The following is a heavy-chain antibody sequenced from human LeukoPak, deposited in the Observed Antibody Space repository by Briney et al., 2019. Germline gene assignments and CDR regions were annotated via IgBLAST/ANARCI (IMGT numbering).Heavy chain of an antibody. V-gene: IGHV4-59*01. CDR2: VYYSGST. J-gene: IGHJ5*02. CDR1: GGSISSYY. Sequence: SETLSLTCTVSGGSISSYYWSWIRQPPGKGLEWIGYVYYSGSTNYNPSLKSRVTISVDTSKNQFSLKLSSVTAADTAVYYCARAPREDSGGRGARWFDPWGQGTLVTVSS. CDR3: ARAPREDSGGRGARWFDP. D-gene: IGHD2-15*01.